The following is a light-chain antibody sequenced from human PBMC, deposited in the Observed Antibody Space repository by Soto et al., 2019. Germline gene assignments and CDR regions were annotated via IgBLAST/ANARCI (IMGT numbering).Light chain of an antibody. Sequence: DIQMTQSPSSLSASVGDRVTITCRASQSISSYLNWYQQKPGKAPKLLIYAASSLQSGAPSRFSGSGSGSDFTLTIRSLQPDDFAPYYCQQSYSTPLTLGPGTKVDLK. CDR3: QQSYSTPLT. CDR2: AAS. J-gene: IGKJ3*01. V-gene: IGKV1-39*01. CDR1: QSISSY.